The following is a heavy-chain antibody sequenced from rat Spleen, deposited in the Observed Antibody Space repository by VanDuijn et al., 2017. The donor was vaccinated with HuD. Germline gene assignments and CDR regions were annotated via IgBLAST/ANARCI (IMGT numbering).Heavy chain of an antibody. J-gene: IGHJ2*01. V-gene: IGHV5-20*01. CDR3: ARSVFDY. Sequence: EVQLVESGGGLVQPGRSMKLSCAASGFTFSDYGMVWVLQAPTKGLEWVASISFNGVSTYYRDSVKGRFTISRDNAKSTLYLQMDSLRSEDTATYYCARSVFDYWGQGVMVTVSS. CDR2: ISFNGVST. CDR1: GFTFSDYG.